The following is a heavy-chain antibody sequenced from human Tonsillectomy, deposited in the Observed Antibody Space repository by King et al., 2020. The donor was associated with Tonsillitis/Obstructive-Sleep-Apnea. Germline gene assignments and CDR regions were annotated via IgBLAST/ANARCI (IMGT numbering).Heavy chain of an antibody. CDR2: ISYDGSNK. J-gene: IGHJ6*03. CDR1: GFTFITYA. Sequence: QLVESGGVVVQPGRSLRLSCAASGFTFITYALHWVRQAPGKGLEWVAVISYDGSNKSYAASVKGRFTISRNNSKNTLYLQLDSLRAEDTAMYYCARDVGHDFYYYMDICGTGTTVTVSS. CDR3: ARDVGHDFYYYMDI. V-gene: IGHV3-30*04. D-gene: IGHD2-15*01.